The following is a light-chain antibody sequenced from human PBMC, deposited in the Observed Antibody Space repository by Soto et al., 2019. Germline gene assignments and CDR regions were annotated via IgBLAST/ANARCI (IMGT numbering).Light chain of an antibody. V-gene: IGLV2-14*01. Sequence: QSVLTQPASVSGSPGQSITISCTGTSSDVGSYNYVSWYQRHPGKAPKLLIYGVTNRPSGVSDRFSGSKSGNTASLTISGLQAEDEADYYCSSYTSSSTPWVFGGGTKVTVL. CDR3: SSYTSSSTPWV. J-gene: IGLJ3*02. CDR1: SSDVGSYNY. CDR2: GVT.